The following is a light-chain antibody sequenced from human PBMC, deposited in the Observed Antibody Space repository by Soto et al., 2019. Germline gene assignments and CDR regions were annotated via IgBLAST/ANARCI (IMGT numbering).Light chain of an antibody. CDR2: AAS. CDR3: QQNYSTPQT. CDR1: QPITKY. Sequence: DIQMTQSPSSLSASVGDRVTITCRARQPITKYLNWSQQRPGKAAELLIYAASSLQRGVPSRCSGTESGTDFTLTISSLQPEAFETSYCQQNYSTPQTFGQWTKVDIK. V-gene: IGKV1-39*01. J-gene: IGKJ1*01.